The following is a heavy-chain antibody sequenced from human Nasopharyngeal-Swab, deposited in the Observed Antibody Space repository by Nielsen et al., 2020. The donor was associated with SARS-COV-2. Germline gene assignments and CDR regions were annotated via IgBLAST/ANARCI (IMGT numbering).Heavy chain of an antibody. CDR2: FDPEDGET. CDR1: GYTLTELS. D-gene: IGHD1-26*01. J-gene: IGHJ5*02. CDR3: ATGSGSYLDNWFDP. V-gene: IGHV1-24*01. Sequence: ASVKVSCKVSGYTLTELSMHWVRQAPGKGLEWVGGFDPEDGETIYAQKFQGRVTMTEDTSTDTAYMELSSLRSEDTAVYYCATGSGSYLDNWFDPWGQGTLVTVSS.